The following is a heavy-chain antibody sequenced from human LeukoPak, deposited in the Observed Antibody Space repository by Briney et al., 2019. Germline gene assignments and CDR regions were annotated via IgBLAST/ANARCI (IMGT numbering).Heavy chain of an antibody. Sequence: GASVKVSCKASGYTFTGYYMHWVRQAPGQGLEWMGWINPNSGGTNYAQKFQGRVTMTRDTSISTAHMELSRLRSDDTAVYYCARGRGIVVVPAAMYWGQGTLVTVSS. D-gene: IGHD2-2*01. CDR2: INPNSGGT. V-gene: IGHV1-2*02. CDR1: GYTFTGYY. CDR3: ARGRGIVVVPAAMY. J-gene: IGHJ4*02.